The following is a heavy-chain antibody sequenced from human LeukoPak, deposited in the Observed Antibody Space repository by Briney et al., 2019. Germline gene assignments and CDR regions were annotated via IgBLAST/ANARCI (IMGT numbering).Heavy chain of an antibody. J-gene: IGHJ6*03. D-gene: IGHD3-9*01. CDR1: GYTFDSYD. CDR3: ARVPPYYDILTGDYYYYYMDV. V-gene: IGHV1-8*03. CDR2: MNPNSANT. Sequence: ASVKVSCKASGYTFDSYDLNWVRQATGQGLEWMGGMNPNSANTGYAQKFQGRVTITRNTAISTAYMELSSLRSDDTAVYYCARVPPYYDILTGDYYYYYMDVWGKGTTVTVSS.